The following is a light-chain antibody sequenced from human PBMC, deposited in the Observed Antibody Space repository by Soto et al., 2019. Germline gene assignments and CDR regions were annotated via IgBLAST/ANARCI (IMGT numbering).Light chain of an antibody. V-gene: IGKV3-20*01. CDR1: QSVSCSY. J-gene: IGKJ5*01. CDR2: GAS. CDR3: QQYGSSPLIT. Sequence: EIVLTQSPGTLSLSPGERATLSCRASQSVSCSYLAWYQQKPGQAPRILIYGASSRATGIPDRFSGSGSGTDFTLTISRLEPEDFAVYYCQQYGSSPLITFGQGTRLEIK.